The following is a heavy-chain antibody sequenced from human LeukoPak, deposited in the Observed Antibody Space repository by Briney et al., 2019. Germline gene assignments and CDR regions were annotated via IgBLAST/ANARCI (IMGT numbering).Heavy chain of an antibody. CDR3: ARGNRPYGEHEAFDI. J-gene: IGHJ3*02. V-gene: IGHV4-34*01. CDR1: GGSFSGYY. CDR2: INHSGST. D-gene: IGHD3-10*01. Sequence: SETLSLTCAVYGGSFSGYYWSWIRQPPGKGLEWIGEINHSGSTNYNPSLKSRVTISVDTSKNQFSLKVSSVSAADTAVYYCARGNRPYGEHEAFDIWGHGTTVTVSP.